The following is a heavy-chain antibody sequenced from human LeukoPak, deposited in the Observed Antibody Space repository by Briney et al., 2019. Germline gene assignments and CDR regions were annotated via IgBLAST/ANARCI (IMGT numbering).Heavy chain of an antibody. V-gene: IGHV4-59*08. J-gene: IGHJ3*02. D-gene: IGHD3-16*01. CDR2: IYYSGST. Sequence: PSKTLSLTCTVSGGSISSYYWSWIRQPPGKGLEWMGYIYYSGSTNYNPSLNSRVTISVDTSKNQFSLKLSSVTAADTAVYYCARRPLGWGNAFDIWGQGTMVTVSS. CDR3: ARRPLGWGNAFDI. CDR1: GGSISSYY.